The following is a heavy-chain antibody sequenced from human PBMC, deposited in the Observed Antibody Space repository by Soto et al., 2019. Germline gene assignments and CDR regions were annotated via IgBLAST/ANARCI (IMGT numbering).Heavy chain of an antibody. CDR3: ARDSIPAAGTNWADNRFDP. Sequence: SETLSLTCTVSGGSISSSSYYWGWIRQPPGKGLEWIGSIYYSGSTYYNPSLKSRVTISVDTSKNQFSLKLSSVTADDSAIYYCARDSIPAAGTNWADNRFDPWGQGTLVTV. V-gene: IGHV4-39*07. D-gene: IGHD6-13*01. CDR2: IYYSGST. J-gene: IGHJ5*02. CDR1: GGSISSSSYY.